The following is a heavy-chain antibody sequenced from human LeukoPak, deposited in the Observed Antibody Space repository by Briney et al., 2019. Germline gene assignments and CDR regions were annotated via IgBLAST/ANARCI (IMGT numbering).Heavy chain of an antibody. CDR1: GYTFVDYC. J-gene: IGHJ4*02. CDR3: ARDHRLGRTGYDMPAD. CDR2: LNPRTGAT. Sequence: ASVKVSCKASGYTFVDYCVYWIRQAPGQGLEWMGWLNPRTGATKYAQKFQARVTMTRDTSKQTAYMELTSLRSDDTALYFCARDHRLGRTGYDMPADWGQGTLVTVSS. D-gene: IGHD7-27*01. V-gene: IGHV1-2*02.